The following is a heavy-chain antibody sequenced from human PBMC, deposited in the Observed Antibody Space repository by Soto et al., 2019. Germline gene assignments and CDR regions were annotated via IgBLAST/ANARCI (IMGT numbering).Heavy chain of an antibody. CDR1: GFTFSYYW. Sequence: EVQLVESGGGLVRPGGSLRLSCAASGFTFSYYWMHWVRQAPGKGLVWVSRIHSDGSSTTYADFVKGRFIISRDNARNTVDLQMKSVRVEDKAVYYCARGDRGAFDLWGQGTVVTVSS. J-gene: IGHJ3*01. CDR3: ARGDRGAFDL. CDR2: IHSDGSST. V-gene: IGHV3-74*01. D-gene: IGHD1-26*01.